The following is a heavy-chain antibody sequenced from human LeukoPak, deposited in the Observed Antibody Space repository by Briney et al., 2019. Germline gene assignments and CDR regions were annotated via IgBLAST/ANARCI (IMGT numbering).Heavy chain of an antibody. Sequence: SQTLSLTCTVSGGSISSGSYYWSWIRQPAGKGLEWIGRIYTSGSTNYNPSLKSRVTISVDTSKNQFSLKLSSVTAANTAVYYCAKGYFDYWGQGTLVTVSS. CDR1: GGSISSGSYY. V-gene: IGHV4-61*02. CDR3: AKGYFDY. CDR2: IYTSGST. J-gene: IGHJ4*02.